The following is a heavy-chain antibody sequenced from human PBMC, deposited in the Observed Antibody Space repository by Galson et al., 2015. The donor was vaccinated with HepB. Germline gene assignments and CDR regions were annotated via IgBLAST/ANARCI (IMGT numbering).Heavy chain of an antibody. J-gene: IGHJ3*01. CDR3: AKDILRGYYGSGTLWAFDV. V-gene: IGHV3-23*01. CDR2: ISGRGGRT. D-gene: IGHD3-10*01. Sequence: SLRLSCAASGFAFNSYVMSWVRQAPGKGLEWVSSISGRGGRTDHADSVKGRFTVSRDNSKNILYLEMKSLRAEDTAVYYCAKDILRGYYGSGTLWAFDVWGQGTMVTVSS. CDR1: GFAFNSYV.